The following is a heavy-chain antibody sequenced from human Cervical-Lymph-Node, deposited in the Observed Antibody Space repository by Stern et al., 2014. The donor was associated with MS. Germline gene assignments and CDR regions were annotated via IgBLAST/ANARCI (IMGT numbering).Heavy chain of an antibody. Sequence: VQLVESGAEARAPGASMKVSCKVSGYIFTDYYLHWVRQAPGQGLEWLGWINPNSGGTNYAQNFQGRVTMTRDTSISTAYMELRWLGSADTAVYYCARGSGTAYDLRGDYWGQGTLVTVSS. CDR3: ARGSGTAYDLRGDY. CDR1: GYIFTDYY. D-gene: IGHD3-3*01. CDR2: INPNSGGT. J-gene: IGHJ4*01. V-gene: IGHV1-2*02.